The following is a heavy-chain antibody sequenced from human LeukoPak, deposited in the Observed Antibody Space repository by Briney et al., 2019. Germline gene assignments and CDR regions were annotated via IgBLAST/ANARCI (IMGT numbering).Heavy chain of an antibody. CDR2: ISGSGGGT. V-gene: IGHV3-23*01. CDR3: AKATMVRGVIISN. CDR1: GVTFSSYA. J-gene: IGHJ4*02. Sequence: PGGSLRLSCAASGVTFSSYAMSWVRQGPGKGLEWVSSISGSGGGTYYADSVKGRFTISRDNSKKTLYLQMNSLRAEDTAVYYCAKATMVRGVIISNWGQGTLVTVSS. D-gene: IGHD3-10*01.